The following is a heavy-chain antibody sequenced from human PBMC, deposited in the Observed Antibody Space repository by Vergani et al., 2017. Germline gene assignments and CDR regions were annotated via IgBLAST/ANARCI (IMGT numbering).Heavy chain of an antibody. CDR1: GGSISSYY. D-gene: IGHD2-2*01. Sequence: QVQLQESGPGLVKPSETLSLTCTVSGGSISSYYWSWIRQPPGKGLEWIGYIYYSGSTNYNPSLKSRVTISVDTSKNQFSLKLSSVTAADTAVYYCARGGGEYCSSTSCSVAFDIWGQGTMVTVYS. CDR3: ARGGGEYCSSTSCSVAFDI. CDR2: IYYSGST. J-gene: IGHJ3*02. V-gene: IGHV4-59*01.